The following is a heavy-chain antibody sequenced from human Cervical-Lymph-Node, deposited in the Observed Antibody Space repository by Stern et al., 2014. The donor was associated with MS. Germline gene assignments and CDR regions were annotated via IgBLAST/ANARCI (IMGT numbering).Heavy chain of an antibody. V-gene: IGHV4-31*03. CDR3: ARGGDYGDYAPKGGHYNGMDV. D-gene: IGHD4-17*01. CDR2: ISYSGRT. J-gene: IGHJ6*02. Sequence: VQLQESGPGLVKPSQTLSLTCTVSGGSISSGGYYWSWIRQHPGKGLEWIGHISYSGRTYYNPSLKSRVTISVDTSKNQFSLKLSSVTAADTAVYYCARGGDYGDYAPKGGHYNGMDVWGQGTTVTVSS. CDR1: GGSISSGGYY.